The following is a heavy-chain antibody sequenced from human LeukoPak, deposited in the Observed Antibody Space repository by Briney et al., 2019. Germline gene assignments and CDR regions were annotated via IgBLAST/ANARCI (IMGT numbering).Heavy chain of an antibody. CDR3: AMEDSSGYYSLNY. V-gene: IGHV4-38-2*02. Sequence: SETLSLTCTVSGYSIRSGFYWGWIRQPPGKGLEWIGNIYHSGITYSTPSLKSRVTTSVDTSKNQFYLKLSSVTAADTAVYYCAMEDSSGYYSLNYWGQGTLVTVSS. J-gene: IGHJ4*02. CDR1: GYSIRSGFY. D-gene: IGHD3-22*01. CDR2: IYHSGIT.